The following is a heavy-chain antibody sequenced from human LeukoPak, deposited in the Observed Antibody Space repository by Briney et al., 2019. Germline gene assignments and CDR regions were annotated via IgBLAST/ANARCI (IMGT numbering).Heavy chain of an antibody. CDR2: IYYSGST. Sequence: SETLSLTCTVSGGSISSSSYYWGWIRQPPGKGLDWIGSIYYSGSTYYNPSLKSRVTISVDTSKNQFSLKLSSVTAADTAVYYCARHASRDYDILTGYYTPSLFFDYWGQGTLVTVSS. D-gene: IGHD3-9*01. V-gene: IGHV4-39*01. J-gene: IGHJ4*02. CDR1: GGSISSSSYY. CDR3: ARHASRDYDILTGYYTPSLFFDY.